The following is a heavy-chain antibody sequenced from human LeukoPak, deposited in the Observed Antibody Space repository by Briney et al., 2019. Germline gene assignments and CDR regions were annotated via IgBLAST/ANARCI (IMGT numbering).Heavy chain of an antibody. Sequence: SETLSLTCTVSGGSISSSRYYWGWIRQPPGKGLEWIGSIYYSGSTNYNPSLKSRVTISVDTSKNQFSLKLSSVTAADTAVYYCARSYSSGWYHWFDPWGQGTLVTVSS. J-gene: IGHJ5*02. V-gene: IGHV4-39*07. CDR1: GGSISSSRYY. D-gene: IGHD6-19*01. CDR3: ARSYSSGWYHWFDP. CDR2: IYYSGST.